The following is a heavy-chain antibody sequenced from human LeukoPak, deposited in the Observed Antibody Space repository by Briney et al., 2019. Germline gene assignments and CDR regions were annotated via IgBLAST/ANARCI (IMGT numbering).Heavy chain of an antibody. J-gene: IGHJ4*02. CDR1: GGSISSSSYY. Sequence: PSETLSLTCTVSGGSISSSSYYWGWIRQPPGKGLEWIGYIYYSGSTNYNPSLKSRVTISVDTSKNQFSLKLSSVTAADTAVYYCARGKYYYDSSGYYTRDPTPFDYWGQGTLVTVSS. V-gene: IGHV4-61*05. CDR2: IYYSGST. D-gene: IGHD3-22*01. CDR3: ARGKYYYDSSGYYTRDPTPFDY.